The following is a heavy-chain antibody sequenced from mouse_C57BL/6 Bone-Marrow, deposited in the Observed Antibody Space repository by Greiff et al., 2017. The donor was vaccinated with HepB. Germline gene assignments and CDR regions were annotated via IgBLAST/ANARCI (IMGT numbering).Heavy chain of an antibody. CDR3: ARLRRYAMDY. D-gene: IGHD2-12*01. CDR2: IRNKADGYTT. V-gene: IGHV7-3*01. CDR1: GFTFTDYY. J-gene: IGHJ4*01. Sequence: EVMLVESGGGLVQPGGSLSLSCAASGFTFTDYYMSWVRQPPGKALEWLGFIRNKADGYTTEYSASVKGRFTISRDNSQSILYLQMNALRAEDSATYYCARLRRYAMDYWGQGTSVTVSS.